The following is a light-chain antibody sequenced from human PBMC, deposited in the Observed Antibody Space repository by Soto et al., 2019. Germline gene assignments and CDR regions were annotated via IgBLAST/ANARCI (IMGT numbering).Light chain of an antibody. V-gene: IGKV1-39*01. Sequence: DIHMTQSPSSLSASVGYRVTITCRAGQYIGRYLNWYQQKPGKAPKLLIYAASSLHSGVPSRFSGSGSGTDFTLTISSLQPEDFATYSCQQTYRTPLTFGGGTKVDIK. CDR2: AAS. CDR3: QQTYRTPLT. CDR1: QYIGRY. J-gene: IGKJ4*01.